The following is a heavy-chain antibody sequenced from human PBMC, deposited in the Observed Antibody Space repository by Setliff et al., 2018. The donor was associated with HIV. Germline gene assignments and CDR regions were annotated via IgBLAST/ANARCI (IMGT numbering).Heavy chain of an antibody. V-gene: IGHV3-7*01. J-gene: IGHJ3*02. D-gene: IGHD2-15*01. CDR3: SLGYCSGGSCYSDPEVAFDI. CDR2: IKQDGSEK. Sequence: GGSLRLSCAASGFTFSRYWMSWVRQAPGKGLEWVANIKQDGSEKYYADSVKGRFTISRDNAMNTAYLQMNSLRGEDTALYYCSLGYCSGGSCYSDPEVAFDIWGQGTMVTVSS. CDR1: GFTFSRYW.